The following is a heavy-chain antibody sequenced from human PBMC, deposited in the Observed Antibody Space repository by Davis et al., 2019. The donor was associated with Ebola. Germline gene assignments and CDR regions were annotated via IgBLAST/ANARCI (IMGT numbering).Heavy chain of an antibody. CDR2: IIPVFRTA. CDR1: VGTFSSYA. CDR3: ARGDSYYDHGGYYAGPEAPDH. Sequence: ASSVKVSCKASVGTFSSYAISWLRQAPEQGLEWMGGIIPVFRTANYAQKFQGRVTITADESTRTAYMELNGLRSEDTAVYYCARGDSYYDHGGYYAGPEAPDHWGQGTLVSVSS. V-gene: IGHV1-69*13. J-gene: IGHJ4*02. D-gene: IGHD3-22*01.